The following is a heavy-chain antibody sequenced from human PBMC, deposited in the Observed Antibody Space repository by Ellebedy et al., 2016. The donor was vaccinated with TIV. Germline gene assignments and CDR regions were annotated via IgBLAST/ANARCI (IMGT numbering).Heavy chain of an antibody. Sequence: GESLKISCAASGFTFSRHWMHWIRQAPGKGLVWLSRINGDGGFTSHADFVKGRFTISRDNAKNTLYLQMNSLRTEDTALYYCARVLGGGWRTADLWGQGTLVTVTA. CDR3: ARVLGGGWRTADL. D-gene: IGHD6-19*01. CDR1: GFTFSRHW. V-gene: IGHV3-74*01. J-gene: IGHJ5*02. CDR2: INGDGGFT.